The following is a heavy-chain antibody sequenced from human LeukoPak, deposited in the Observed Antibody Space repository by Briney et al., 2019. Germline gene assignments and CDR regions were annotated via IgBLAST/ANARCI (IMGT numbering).Heavy chain of an antibody. J-gene: IGHJ6*02. Sequence: GGSLRLSCAASGFTFSSYAMSWVRQAPGKGLEWVSGVSGSGSSTYYADSVKGRFTISRDNSKNTLYLQMNSLRAEDTAVYYCAKPWSLPAPTGYLGGMDVWGQGTTVTVSS. D-gene: IGHD2-2*01. CDR2: VSGSGSST. V-gene: IGHV3-23*01. CDR3: AKPWSLPAPTGYLGGMDV. CDR1: GFTFSSYA.